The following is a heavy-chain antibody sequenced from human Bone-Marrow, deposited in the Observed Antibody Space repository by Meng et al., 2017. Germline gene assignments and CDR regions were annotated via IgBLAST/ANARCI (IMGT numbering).Heavy chain of an antibody. CDR2: IIPIFGTA. D-gene: IGHD4-17*01. CDR1: GGTFSSYA. CDR3: ASMTTVTVDYYFDY. V-gene: IGHV1-69*01. Sequence: QGQVVQSGAEVKKPGSSGKVSCKASGGTFSSYAISWVRQAPGQGLEWMGGIIPIFGTANYAQKFQGRVTITADESTSTAYMELSSLRSEDTAVYYCASMTTVTVDYYFDYWGQGTLVTV. J-gene: IGHJ4*02.